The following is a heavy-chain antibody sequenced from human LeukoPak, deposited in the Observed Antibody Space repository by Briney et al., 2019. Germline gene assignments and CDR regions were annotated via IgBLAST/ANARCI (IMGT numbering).Heavy chain of an antibody. V-gene: IGHV3-53*01. CDR1: GITVSSNY. Sequence: GGSLRLSCAASGITVSSNYMSWVRQAPGKGLEWVSVIYSGGSTYYADSVKGRFTISRDNSKNTLYLQMNSLRAEDTAVYYCARELGGYYSALDYWGQGTLVTVSS. CDR3: ARELGGYYSALDY. J-gene: IGHJ4*02. CDR2: IYSGGST. D-gene: IGHD3-22*01.